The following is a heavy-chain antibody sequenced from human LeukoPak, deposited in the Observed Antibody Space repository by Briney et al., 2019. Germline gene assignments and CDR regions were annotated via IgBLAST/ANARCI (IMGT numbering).Heavy chain of an antibody. J-gene: IGHJ6*02. CDR2: IDWDDDK. CDR3: ARNKWEPDYYYGMDV. CDR1: GFSLSTSGMC. D-gene: IGHD1-26*01. V-gene: IGHV2-70*01. Sequence: SGPTLLNPTQTLTLTFTFSGFSLSTSGMCVSWIRQPPGKALEWLALIDWDDDKYYSTSLKTRLTISKDTSKNQVVLTMTNMDPVDTATYYCARNKWEPDYYYGMDVWGQGTTVTVSS.